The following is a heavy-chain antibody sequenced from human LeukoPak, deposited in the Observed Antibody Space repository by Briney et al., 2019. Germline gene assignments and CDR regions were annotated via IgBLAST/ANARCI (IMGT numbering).Heavy chain of an antibody. CDR2: ISGSGSVI. D-gene: IGHD5-18*01. J-gene: IGHJ4*02. Sequence: GGSLRPSCAASGFTFTNYEVNWVRQARWKGLEWVSCISGSGSVIYYADSVKGRFTVSRDNAKNSLYLQMNNLRAEDTAVYYCASRAYSYDKTVKYFDSWGQGTLVTVSS. CDR1: GFTFTNYE. V-gene: IGHV3-48*03. CDR3: ASRAYSYDKTVKYFDS.